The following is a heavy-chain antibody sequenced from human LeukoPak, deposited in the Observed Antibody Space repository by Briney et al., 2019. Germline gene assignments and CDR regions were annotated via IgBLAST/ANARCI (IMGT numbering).Heavy chain of an antibody. CDR2: ISYDGSNK. CDR1: GFTFSSYA. CDR3: ARAGYGSGPYQFDY. J-gene: IGHJ4*02. Sequence: QAGRSLRLSCAASGFTFSSYAMHWVRQAPGKGLEWVAVISYDGSNKYYADSVKGRFTISRDNAKNALYLQMNSLRAEDTAVYYCARAGYGSGPYQFDYWGQGTLVTVSS. V-gene: IGHV3-30-3*01. D-gene: IGHD3-10*01.